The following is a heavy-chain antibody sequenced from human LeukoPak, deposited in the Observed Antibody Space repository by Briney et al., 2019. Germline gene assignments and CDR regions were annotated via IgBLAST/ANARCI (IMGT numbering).Heavy chain of an antibody. CDR1: GGSISSSSYY. CDR2: IYYSGST. D-gene: IGHD3-22*01. V-gene: IGHV4-39*07. Sequence: SETLSLTCTVSGGSISSSSYYWGWIRQPPVKGLEWIGSIYYSGSTYYNPSLKSRVTISVDTSKNQFSLKLSSVTAADTAVYYCARADSSGYYHLALDYWGQGTLVTVSS. J-gene: IGHJ4*02. CDR3: ARADSSGYYHLALDY.